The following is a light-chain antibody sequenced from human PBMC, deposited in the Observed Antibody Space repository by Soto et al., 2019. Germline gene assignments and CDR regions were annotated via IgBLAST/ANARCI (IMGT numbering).Light chain of an antibody. CDR1: QSVLYSPNNKNY. V-gene: IGKV4-1*01. Sequence: EIVMTQSPDSLAVSLGERATINCKSSQSVLYSPNNKNYVAWYQQKPGQPPKLLVYWASTRESGVPDRFSGSGSGTDFTLTISSLQAEDVAVYYCQQYHSAPQTFGQGTRVEIK. J-gene: IGKJ1*01. CDR3: QQYHSAPQT. CDR2: WAS.